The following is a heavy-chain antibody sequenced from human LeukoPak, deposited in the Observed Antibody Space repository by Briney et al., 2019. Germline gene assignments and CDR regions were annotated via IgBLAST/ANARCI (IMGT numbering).Heavy chain of an antibody. J-gene: IGHJ4*02. CDR1: GGSISSSSYY. CDR2: IYYSGST. D-gene: IGHD1-1*01. CDR3: ARGGHNYMSIFDN. Sequence: PSETLSLTCTVSGGSISSSSYYWGWIRQPPGKGLEWIGYIYYSGSTNYNPSLKSRVTISVDTSKNQFSLKLSSVTAADTAVYYCARGGHNYMSIFDNWGQGTLVTVSS. V-gene: IGHV4-61*05.